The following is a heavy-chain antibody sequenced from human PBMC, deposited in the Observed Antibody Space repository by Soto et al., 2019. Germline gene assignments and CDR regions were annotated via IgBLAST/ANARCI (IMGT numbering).Heavy chain of an antibody. CDR1: GGSISSSSYY. CDR3: ARHMSSYSGYELQYMDV. D-gene: IGHD5-12*01. CDR2: IYYSGST. Sequence: TSETLSLTCTVSGGSISSSSYYWGWIRQPPGKGLEWIGSIYYSGSTYYNPSLKSRVTISVDTSKNQFSLKLSSVTAADTAVYYCARHMSSYSGYELQYMDVWGKGTTVTVSS. V-gene: IGHV4-39*01. J-gene: IGHJ6*03.